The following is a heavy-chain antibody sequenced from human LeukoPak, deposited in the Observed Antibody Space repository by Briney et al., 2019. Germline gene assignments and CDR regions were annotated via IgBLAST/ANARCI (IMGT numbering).Heavy chain of an antibody. V-gene: IGHV4-34*01. D-gene: IGHD5-12*01. CDR3: ARSGLDSRYYFGMDV. Sequence: SETLSLTCAVYGGSFSGYYWSWIRQPPGKGLEWIGEINHSGSTNYNPSLKRRVTISLDTSKSQFSLKLRSVTAADTAVYYCARSGLDSRYYFGMDVWGQGTTVTVS. CDR2: INHSGST. J-gene: IGHJ6*02. CDR1: GGSFSGYY.